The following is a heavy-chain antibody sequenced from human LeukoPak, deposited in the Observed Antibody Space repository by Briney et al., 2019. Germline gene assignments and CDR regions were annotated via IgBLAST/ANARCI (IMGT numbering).Heavy chain of an antibody. J-gene: IGHJ4*02. D-gene: IGHD1-26*01. V-gene: IGHV3-7*01. CDR1: GFTFSSYW. CDR2: IKKDGSAK. CDR3: ARVPRDRGSYYFDY. Sequence: GGSLRLSCAASGFTFSSYWMSWVRQAPGKGLEWVANIKKDGSAKYYVDSVKGRFTISRDNAKNSLYLQMNSLRAEDTAVYYCARVPRDRGSYYFDYWGQGTLVTVSS.